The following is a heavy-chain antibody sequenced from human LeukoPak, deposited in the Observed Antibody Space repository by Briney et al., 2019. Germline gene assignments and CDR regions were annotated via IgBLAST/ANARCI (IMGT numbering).Heavy chain of an antibody. CDR2: MSPNNGHT. D-gene: IGHD2-8*02. J-gene: IGHJ5*02. CDR3: ARNPYGTGHFDP. CDR1: VYTFTTYD. Sequence: ASVKVSFKASVYTFTTYDINWVRQATGRGLEWLGWMSPNNGHTGYAQKFQGRVTLTSDTSINTAYMDLSSLTSEDTAVYYCARNPYGTGHFDPWGQGSLVPVSS. V-gene: IGHV1-8*01.